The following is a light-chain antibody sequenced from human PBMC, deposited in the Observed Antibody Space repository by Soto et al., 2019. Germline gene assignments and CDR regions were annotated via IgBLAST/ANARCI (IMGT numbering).Light chain of an antibody. J-gene: IGKJ1*01. V-gene: IGKV3D-15*01. CDR2: GAS. CDR1: QSLGGN. CDR3: QQYNNWPRT. Sequence: IMMNQTPATLSVSPGDTATLAWRASQSLGGNLAWYQQKPGQAPRLLIYGASRRATGIPDRFSGSGSGTEFTLTISSLQSEHFAVYYCQQYNNWPRTFGQGTKV.